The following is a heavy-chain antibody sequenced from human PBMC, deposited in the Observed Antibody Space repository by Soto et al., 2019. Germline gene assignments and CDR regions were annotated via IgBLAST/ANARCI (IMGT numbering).Heavy chain of an antibody. CDR1: GGSFSGYY. Sequence: QVQLQQWGAGLLKPSETLSLTCAVYGGSFSGYYWSWIRQPPGKGLEWIGEINHSGSTNYNPSLKRPVTLAVDTYKNQFSLKLSSVTAADTAVYYCARGHPRYYGLGSYYRYWGQGTLVTVSS. D-gene: IGHD3-10*01. CDR3: ARGHPRYYGLGSYYRY. J-gene: IGHJ4*02. CDR2: INHSGST. V-gene: IGHV4-34*01.